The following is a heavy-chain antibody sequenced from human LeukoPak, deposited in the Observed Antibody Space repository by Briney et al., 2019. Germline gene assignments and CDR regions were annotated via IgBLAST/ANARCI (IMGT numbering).Heavy chain of an antibody. Sequence: GGSLRLSCAASGFTFSDYYMSWVRQAPGKGLEWVSYISSSGSTIYYADSVKGRFTISKDNAKNSLYLQMNSLRAEDTAVYYCAREISGERTYYFDYWGQGTLVTVSS. CDR1: GFTFSDYY. D-gene: IGHD1-26*01. CDR3: AREISGERTYYFDY. CDR2: ISSSGSTI. J-gene: IGHJ4*02. V-gene: IGHV3-11*01.